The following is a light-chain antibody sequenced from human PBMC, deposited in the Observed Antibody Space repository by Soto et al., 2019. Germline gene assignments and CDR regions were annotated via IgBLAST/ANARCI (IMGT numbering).Light chain of an antibody. CDR3: QLYNDFSWT. Sequence: DIHLTQSPSTLSASVGDRVTITCRASQSISILLAWYQQKPGKAPNLLIYATSTLETGVPSRFSGSGSGTEFTLTISSLHPDDSATYYCQLYNDFSWTFGQGTNVEIK. CDR2: ATS. CDR1: QSISIL. V-gene: IGKV1-5*03. J-gene: IGKJ1*01.